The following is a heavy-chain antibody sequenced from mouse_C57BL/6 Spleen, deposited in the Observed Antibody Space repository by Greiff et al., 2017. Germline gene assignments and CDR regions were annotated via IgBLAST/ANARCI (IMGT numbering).Heavy chain of an antibody. CDR2: IDPNSGGT. D-gene: IGHD3-3*01. CDR3: SRGGDEGFAY. CDR1: GYTFTSYW. V-gene: IGHV1-72*01. J-gene: IGHJ3*01. Sequence: VQLQQPGAELVKPGASVKLSCKASGYTFTSYWMHWVKQRPGRGLEWIGRIDPNSGGTKYNEKFKSKATLTVDKHSSTAYMQLSSLTSEESAVYYCSRGGDEGFAYWGQGTLVTVSA.